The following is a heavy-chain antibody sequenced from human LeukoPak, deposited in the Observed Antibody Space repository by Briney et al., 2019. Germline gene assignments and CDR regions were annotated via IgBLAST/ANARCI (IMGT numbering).Heavy chain of an antibody. J-gene: IGHJ5*02. CDR3: ATDGAGFDT. CDR1: GFTFNDYY. V-gene: IGHV3-11*01. Sequence: GGSLRLSCAASGFTFNDYYMSWIRQAPGKGLEWLSYINIGGTNTHYAGSVKGRFTISRDNAKKSLYLEMNNLRAEDTAVYYCATDGAGFDTWGQGVLVTV. CDR2: INIGGTNT.